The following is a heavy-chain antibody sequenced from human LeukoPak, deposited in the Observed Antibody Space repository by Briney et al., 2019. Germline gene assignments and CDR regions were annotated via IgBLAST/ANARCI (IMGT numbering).Heavy chain of an antibody. D-gene: IGHD1-26*01. Sequence: PSETLSLTCAVSGGSISSSNWWSWVRQPPGKGLEWIGEIYHSGSTNYNPSLKSRVTISVDTSKNQFSLKLSSVTAADTAVYYCARDPGERATGFDYWGQGTLVTVSS. CDR1: GGSISSSNW. V-gene: IGHV4-4*02. J-gene: IGHJ4*02. CDR3: ARDPGERATGFDY. CDR2: IYHSGST.